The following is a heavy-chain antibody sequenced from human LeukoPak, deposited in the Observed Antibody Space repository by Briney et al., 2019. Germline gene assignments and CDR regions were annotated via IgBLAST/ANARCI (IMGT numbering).Heavy chain of an antibody. Sequence: ASVKVSCKASGYTFTGYYMHWVRQAPGQGLEWMGWINPNSGGTNYAQKFQGRVTMTRDTSISTAYMELSRLRSDDTAVYYCARIAAAGTNFDYWGQGTLVTVSS. D-gene: IGHD6-13*01. J-gene: IGHJ4*02. CDR2: INPNSGGT. V-gene: IGHV1-2*02. CDR3: ARIAAAGTNFDY. CDR1: GYTFTGYY.